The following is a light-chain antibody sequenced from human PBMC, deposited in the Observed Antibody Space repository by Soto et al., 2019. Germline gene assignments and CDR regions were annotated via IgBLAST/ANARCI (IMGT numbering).Light chain of an antibody. CDR3: QQYDNWTLT. V-gene: IGKV3D-15*01. Sequence: ETVMTQFPATLSVSPGERATLSCRASQYVSTNLAWYQQQPGQPPRLLIYDISNRATGIPARFSGSGSETEFALTITSLQSEDFAVYYCQQYDNWTLTFGGGTKVDIX. CDR2: DIS. CDR1: QYVSTN. J-gene: IGKJ4*01.